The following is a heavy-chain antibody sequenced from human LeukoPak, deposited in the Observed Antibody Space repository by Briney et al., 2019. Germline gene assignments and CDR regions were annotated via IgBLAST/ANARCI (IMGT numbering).Heavy chain of an antibody. Sequence: PSETLSLTCTVSGGSIINYYWSWIRQPPGKGLEWIGYISHSESSNYNPSLKNRVTLSVDTSKNQFSLKLSSVTAADTAVYYCASYSYYYDSSSYFDYWGQGTLVTVSS. CDR2: ISHSESS. D-gene: IGHD3-22*01. CDR1: GGSIINYY. CDR3: ASYSYYYDSSSYFDY. V-gene: IGHV4-59*01. J-gene: IGHJ4*02.